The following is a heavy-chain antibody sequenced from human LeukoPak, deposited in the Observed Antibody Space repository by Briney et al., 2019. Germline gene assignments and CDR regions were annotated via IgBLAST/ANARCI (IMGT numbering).Heavy chain of an antibody. CDR2: VHLDGRT. CDR3: AREGGFYRPLDY. V-gene: IGHV4-4*02. Sequence: SETLSLTCGXXGXXXSXTXXXXXXXXXXXXGXXXIGEVHLDGRTNFNPSLKSRXTMSVDLSENHVSLKLTSVTAAXTAVYYCAREGGFYRPLDYSGQGTLVTVSS. D-gene: IGHD6-25*01. J-gene: IGHJ4*02. CDR1: GXXXSXTXX.